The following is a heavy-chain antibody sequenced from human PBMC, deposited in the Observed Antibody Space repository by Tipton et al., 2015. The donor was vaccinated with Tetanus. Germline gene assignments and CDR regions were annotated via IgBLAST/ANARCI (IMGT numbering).Heavy chain of an antibody. D-gene: IGHD3-10*01. CDR3: ARLPKHYSASGST. V-gene: IGHV5-51*01. CDR2: ISPGDSDA. Sequence: VQLVQSGAEVKKPGESLKISCEASGHNSRSYWISWVRQMPGKGLEWMGIISPGDSDATYSPSFQGQVTISADKSISTAYLQWSSLKASDTAIYFCARLPKHYSASGSTWGQGTPVTVSS. CDR1: GHNSRSYW. J-gene: IGHJ5*02.